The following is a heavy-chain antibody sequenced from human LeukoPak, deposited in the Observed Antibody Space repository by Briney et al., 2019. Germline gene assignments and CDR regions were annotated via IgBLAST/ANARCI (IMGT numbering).Heavy chain of an antibody. CDR1: GFTVGTNY. J-gene: IGHJ3*01. D-gene: IGHD3-3*01. CDR2: VLSGAAT. Sequence: PGRSLRLSCEVSGFTVGTNYITSVSHARGKGLVWVSVVLSGAATFYADSVEGPLTISRDTSKNTVSLEMTHLRAEDTGVYYCARGYDFWRGSGSGVFDVWGQGTMVIVSS. CDR3: ARGYDFWRGSGSGVFDV. V-gene: IGHV3-53*01.